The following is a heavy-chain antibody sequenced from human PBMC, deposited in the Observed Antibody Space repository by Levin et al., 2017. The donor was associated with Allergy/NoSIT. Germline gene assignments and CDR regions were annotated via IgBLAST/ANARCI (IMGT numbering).Heavy chain of an antibody. CDR3: ARGVPPSRQLVLYWFDP. Sequence: SETLSLTCAVYGGSFSGYYWNWIRQPPGKGLECIGEINHTGSTNYNPSLKSRVTISVDTSKNQFSLKLSSVTAADTAVYYCARGVPPSRQLVLYWFDPWGQGTLVTVS. V-gene: IGHV4-34*01. CDR2: INHTGST. D-gene: IGHD6-13*01. CDR1: GGSFSGYY. J-gene: IGHJ5*02.